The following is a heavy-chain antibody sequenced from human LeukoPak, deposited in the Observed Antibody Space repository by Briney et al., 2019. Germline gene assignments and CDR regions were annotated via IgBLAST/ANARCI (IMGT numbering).Heavy chain of an antibody. CDR3: ARDKESSGWYLTPYYYGMDV. V-gene: IGHV3-11*06. D-gene: IGHD6-13*01. CDR1: GFTYSDYY. J-gene: IGHJ6*04. CDR2: IGSSSTYT. Sequence: GGSLRLSCAASGFTYSDYYMTWIRQAPGKGLEWISYIGSSSTYTHYADSVKGRFTISRDNAKNSLYLQMNSLRAEDTAVYYCARDKESSGWYLTPYYYGMDVWGKGTTVTVSS.